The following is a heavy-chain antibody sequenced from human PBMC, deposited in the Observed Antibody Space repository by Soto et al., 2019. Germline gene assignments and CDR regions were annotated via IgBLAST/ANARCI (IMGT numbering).Heavy chain of an antibody. D-gene: IGHD3-3*01. V-gene: IGHV1-69*06. J-gene: IGHJ6*02. CDR1: GGTFSSYA. Sequence: QVQLVQSGAEVKKPGSSVKVSCKASGGTFSSYAISWVRQAPGQGLEWMGGIIPIFGTANYAQKFQGRVTITADKSTSTAYVELSSLRSEDTAVYYCARSANVLRFLEWLSLYYYGMDVWGQGTTVTVSS. CDR3: ARSANVLRFLEWLSLYYYGMDV. CDR2: IIPIFGTA.